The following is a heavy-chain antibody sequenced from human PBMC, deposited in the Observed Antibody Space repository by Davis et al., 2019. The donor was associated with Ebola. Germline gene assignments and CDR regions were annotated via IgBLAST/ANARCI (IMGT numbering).Heavy chain of an antibody. J-gene: IGHJ4*02. CDR2: IYYSGST. CDR1: GDPISDHY. D-gene: IGHD6-6*01. V-gene: IGHV4-59*11. Sequence: PSDTLSLTCTASGDPISDHYWTWLRQPPGRRLEWIVYIYYSGSTNYNPSLKSRLTVSIDTSKSQFSLKLNTVTAADTAVYYCARGRGSSFLLPYFDSWGQGILVTVSS. CDR3: ARGRGSSFLLPYFDS.